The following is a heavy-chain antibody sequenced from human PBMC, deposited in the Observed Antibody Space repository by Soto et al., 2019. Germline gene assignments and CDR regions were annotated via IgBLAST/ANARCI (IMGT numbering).Heavy chain of an antibody. V-gene: IGHV1-2*02. D-gene: IGHD3-3*02. CDR3: ARGDHSTSCEISSWIDP. Sequence: ASVKVSCKASGYTFTGYHIHWVRQAPGQGLEWMGLIIPDSGDTNYTQKFQGRVTMTSETSTNKAFLELSRLPSDDTAVYLFARGDHSTSCEISSWIDPWGQGTLVTVSS. CDR1: GYTFTGYH. J-gene: IGHJ5*02. CDR2: IIPDSGDT.